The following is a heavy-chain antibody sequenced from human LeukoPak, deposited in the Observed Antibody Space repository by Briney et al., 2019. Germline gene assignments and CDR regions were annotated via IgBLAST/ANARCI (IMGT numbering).Heavy chain of an antibody. V-gene: IGHV4-59*12. CDR1: GGSISSYY. CDR3: AGGDYYDSSGYYYDY. Sequence: SETLSLTCTVSGGSISSYYWSWIRQPPGKGLEWIGYIYYSGSTNYNPSLKSRVTISVDTSKNQFSLKLSSVTAADTAVYYCAGGDYYDSSGYYYDYWGQGTLVTVSS. D-gene: IGHD3-22*01. CDR2: IYYSGST. J-gene: IGHJ4*02.